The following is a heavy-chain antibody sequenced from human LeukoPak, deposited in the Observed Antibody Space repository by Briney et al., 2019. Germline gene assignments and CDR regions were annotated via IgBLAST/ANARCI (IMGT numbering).Heavy chain of an antibody. CDR3: AKEGIYLKSSLED. D-gene: IGHD5-12*01. CDR1: GFTFSSYG. Sequence: GGSLRLSCTASGFTFSSYGMHWVRQAPGNGLEWVATIWYEERTKYYIDSVKGRFTISRDNSKNTFYLQMNSLRVDDTAIYYCAKEGIYLKSSLEDWGQGTLVTVSS. V-gene: IGHV3-33*06. J-gene: IGHJ4*02. CDR2: IWYEERTK.